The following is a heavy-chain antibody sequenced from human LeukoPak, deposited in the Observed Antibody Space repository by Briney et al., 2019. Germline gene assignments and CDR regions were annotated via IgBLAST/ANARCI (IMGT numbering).Heavy chain of an antibody. J-gene: IGHJ3*02. V-gene: IGHV3-20*04. CDR2: INWNGGST. Sequence: GGSLRLSCAASGFTFDDYGMSWVRQAPGKGLEWVSGINWNGGSTGYADSVKGRFTISRDNAKNSLYLQMNSLRAEDTALYYCARVYPRTYYYDSSGQQRGDAFDIWGQGTMVTVSS. CDR3: ARVYPRTYYYDSSGQQRGDAFDI. CDR1: GFTFDDYG. D-gene: IGHD3-22*01.